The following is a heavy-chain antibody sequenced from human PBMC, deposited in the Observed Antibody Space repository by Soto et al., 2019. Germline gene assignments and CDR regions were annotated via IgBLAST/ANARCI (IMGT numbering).Heavy chain of an antibody. CDR1: GYTFTSYD. V-gene: IGHV1-8*01. D-gene: IGHD6-19*01. CDR2: MNPNSGNT. Sequence: QVQLVQSGAEVKKPGASVKVSCKASGYTFTSYDINWVRQATGQGLEWMGWMNPNSGNTGYAQKFQGRVTMTRNTSISTAYMELSSLRSEDTAVYYCASGKQWLVLGNYYYYYMDVWGKGTTVTVSS. CDR3: ASGKQWLVLGNYYYYYMDV. J-gene: IGHJ6*03.